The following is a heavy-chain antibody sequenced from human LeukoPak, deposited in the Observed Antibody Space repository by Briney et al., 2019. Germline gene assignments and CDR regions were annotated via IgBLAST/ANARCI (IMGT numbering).Heavy chain of an antibody. CDR3: AKGAPVRGWGPERSYYGMDV. D-gene: IGHD6-19*01. J-gene: IGHJ6*02. CDR1: GFTFSSYA. V-gene: IGHV3-23*01. CDR2: ISGSGGST. Sequence: GGSLRLSCAASGFTFSSYAMSWVRQAPGKGLEWVSAISGSGGSTYYADSVKGRFTISRDNSKNTLYLQMNSLRAEDTAVYYCAKGAPVRGWGPERSYYGMDVWGQGTTVTVSS.